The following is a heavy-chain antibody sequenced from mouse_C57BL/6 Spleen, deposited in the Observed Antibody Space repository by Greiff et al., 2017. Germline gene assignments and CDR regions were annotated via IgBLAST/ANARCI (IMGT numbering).Heavy chain of an antibody. CDR1: GFTFSSYG. CDR3: ARRDDYVSFAY. V-gene: IGHV5-6*02. J-gene: IGHJ3*01. CDR2: ISSGGSYT. D-gene: IGHD2-4*01. Sequence: EVKVVESGGELVKPGGSLKLSCAASGFTFSSYGMSWVRQTPDKRLEWVATISSGGSYTYYPDSVKGRFTISRDNAKNTLYLQMSSLKSEDTAMYYCARRDDYVSFAYWGQGTLVTVSA.